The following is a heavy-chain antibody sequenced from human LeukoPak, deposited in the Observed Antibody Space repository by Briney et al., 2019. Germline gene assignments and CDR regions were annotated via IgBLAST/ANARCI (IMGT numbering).Heavy chain of an antibody. CDR1: GFTFSSYA. Sequence: PGGSLRLSCAASGFTFSSYAMSWVRQAPGKGLEWVANIKQDGSEKYYVDSVKGRFTISRDNAKNSLYLQMNSLRAEDTAVYYCARATSYYDFWSGYYKADYWGQGTLVTVSS. CDR2: IKQDGSEK. J-gene: IGHJ4*02. D-gene: IGHD3-3*01. CDR3: ARATSYYDFWSGYYKADY. V-gene: IGHV3-7*01.